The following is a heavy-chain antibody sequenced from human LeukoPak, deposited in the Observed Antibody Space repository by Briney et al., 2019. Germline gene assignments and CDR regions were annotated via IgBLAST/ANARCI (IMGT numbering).Heavy chain of an antibody. V-gene: IGHV3-43D*03. D-gene: IGHD3-16*01. J-gene: IGHJ5*02. Sequence: HPGGSLRLSCAASGFPFDDYGMLWVRQAPGKGLEWVSFISWHGETTYYADSVKGRFTISRDNAKNSLFLQMNSLRAEDTAVYYCVRHMLRFWFDPWGQGTQVTVSS. CDR2: ISWHGETT. CDR3: VRHMLRFWFDP. CDR1: GFPFDDYG.